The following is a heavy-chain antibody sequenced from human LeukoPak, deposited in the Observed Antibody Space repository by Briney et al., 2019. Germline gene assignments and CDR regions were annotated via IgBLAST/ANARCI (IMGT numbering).Heavy chain of an antibody. CDR1: GFTFSSYE. J-gene: IGHJ4*02. CDR3: ARGNPLYD. V-gene: IGHV3-48*03. D-gene: IGHD2-8*01. CDR2: ISSGGSTT. Sequence: PGGSLRLSCTASGFTFSSYEMNWVRQAPGKGLEWVSYISSGGSTTYYADSVKGRFTISRDNAKNSLYLQMNSLRAEDTAVYYCARGNPLYDWGQGILVTVSS.